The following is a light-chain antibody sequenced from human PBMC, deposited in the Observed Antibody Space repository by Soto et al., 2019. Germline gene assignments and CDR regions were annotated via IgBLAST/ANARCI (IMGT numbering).Light chain of an antibody. Sequence: QSVLTQPPSASGTPGQRVTISCSGSNSNIGDNTVNWYQHLPGTAPKVFIYSNNQRPSGVPDRFSGSKSGTSASLAISGLPSEDEADYYCAAWDDSLNGWVFGGGTKLTVL. CDR3: AAWDDSLNGWV. J-gene: IGLJ3*02. CDR2: SNN. V-gene: IGLV1-44*01. CDR1: NSNIGDNT.